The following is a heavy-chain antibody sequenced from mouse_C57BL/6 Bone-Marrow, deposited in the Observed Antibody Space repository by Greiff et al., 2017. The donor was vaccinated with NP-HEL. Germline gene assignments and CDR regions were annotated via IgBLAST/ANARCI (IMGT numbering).Heavy chain of an antibody. Sequence: EVQLQQSGAELVRPGASVKLSCTASGFNIKDDYMHWVKQRPEQGLEWIGWIDPENGDTEYASKFQGKVTITADTSSNTAYLQLSSLTSEDTAVYYCTTGYYYGSYYLDYWGQGTTLTVSS. CDR3: TTGYYYGSYYLDY. CDR1: GFNIKDDY. D-gene: IGHD1-1*01. CDR2: IDPENGDT. V-gene: IGHV14-4*01. J-gene: IGHJ2*01.